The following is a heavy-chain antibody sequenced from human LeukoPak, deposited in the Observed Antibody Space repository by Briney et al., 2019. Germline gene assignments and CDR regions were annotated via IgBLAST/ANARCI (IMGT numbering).Heavy chain of an antibody. J-gene: IGHJ3*02. CDR2: ISSSGGNT. D-gene: IGHD5-18*01. V-gene: IGHV3-23*01. CDR1: GFTFSSYA. Sequence: PGGSLRPSCAASGFTFSSYAMSWVRQAPGKGLEWVSAISSSGGNTFYADSVKGRFTISRDNSKNTLYLQMNSLRAEDTAVYYCANVDTAMVTGAFDIWGQGTMVTVSS. CDR3: ANVDTAMVTGAFDI.